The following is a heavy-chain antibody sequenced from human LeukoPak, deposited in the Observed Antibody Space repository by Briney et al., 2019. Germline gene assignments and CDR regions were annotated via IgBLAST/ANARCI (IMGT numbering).Heavy chain of an antibody. D-gene: IGHD2-15*01. CDR3: ARAQSGYCSGGSCYIGWFDP. Sequence: SETLSLTCTVSGGSISSSSYYWSWIRQPPGKGLEWIGYIYYSGSTNYNPSLKSRVTISVDTSKNQFSLKLSSVTAADTAVYYCARAQSGYCSGGSCYIGWFDPWGQGTLVTVSS. CDR1: GGSISSSSYY. J-gene: IGHJ5*02. V-gene: IGHV4-61*01. CDR2: IYYSGST.